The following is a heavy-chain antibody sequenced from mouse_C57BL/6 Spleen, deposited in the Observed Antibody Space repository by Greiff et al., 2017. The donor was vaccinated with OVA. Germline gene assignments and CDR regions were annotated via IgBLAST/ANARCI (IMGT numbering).Heavy chain of an antibody. D-gene: IGHD1-1*01. J-gene: IGHJ2*01. CDR1: GYAFSSYW. CDR3: ARKGYGRSYGNYFDY. CDR2: IYPGDGDT. Sequence: QVQLQQSGAELVKPGASVKISCKASGYAFSSYWMNWVKQRPGKGLEWIGQIYPGDGDTNYNGKFKGKATLTADKSSSTAYMQLSSLTSEDSAVYFCARKGYGRSYGNYFDYWGQGTTLTVSS. V-gene: IGHV1-80*01.